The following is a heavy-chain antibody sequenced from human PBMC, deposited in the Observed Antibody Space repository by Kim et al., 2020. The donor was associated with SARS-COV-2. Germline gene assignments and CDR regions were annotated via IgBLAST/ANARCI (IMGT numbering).Heavy chain of an antibody. CDR3: ASLLKSSSTIPYGMDV. V-gene: IGHV3-53*01. J-gene: IGHJ6*02. CDR1: GFTVSSYY. Sequence: GGSLRLSCAASGFTVSSYYMSWVRQAPGKGLEWVSVINSGGSTYDAESVKGRFTISRDNSKNTLYPQMNSLRTEDTAVYYCASLLKSSSTIPYGMDVWGHGTTVTVSS. D-gene: IGHD6-13*01. CDR2: INSGGST.